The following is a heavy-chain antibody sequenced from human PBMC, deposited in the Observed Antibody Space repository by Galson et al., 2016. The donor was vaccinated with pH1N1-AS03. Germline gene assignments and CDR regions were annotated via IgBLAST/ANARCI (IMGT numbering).Heavy chain of an antibody. D-gene: IGHD5-24*01. CDR3: ARPRRDGYNFDAFDI. CDR1: GYSISSGYY. V-gene: IGHV4-38-2*01. Sequence: ETLSLTCAVSGYSISSGYYWGWIRQPPGKGLEWIGSIYHSGSTYYNPSLKSRVTISVNTSKNQFSLKLSSVTAADTAVYYCARPRRDGYNFDAFDIWGQGTMVTVSS. CDR2: IYHSGST. J-gene: IGHJ3*02.